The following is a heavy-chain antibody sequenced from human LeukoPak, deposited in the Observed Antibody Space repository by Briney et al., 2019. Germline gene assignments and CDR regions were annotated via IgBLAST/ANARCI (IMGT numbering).Heavy chain of an antibody. CDR2: INTNTGNP. CDR1: GYTFTSYA. Sequence: ASVKVSCKASGYTFTSYAMNWVRQAPGQGLEWMGWINTNTGNPTYAQGFTGRFVFSLDTSVSTAYLQISSLKAEDTAVYYCAREVEEGGSYYGNYYYGMDVWGQGTTVTVSS. V-gene: IGHV7-4-1*02. D-gene: IGHD1-26*01. CDR3: AREVEEGGSYYGNYYYGMDV. J-gene: IGHJ6*02.